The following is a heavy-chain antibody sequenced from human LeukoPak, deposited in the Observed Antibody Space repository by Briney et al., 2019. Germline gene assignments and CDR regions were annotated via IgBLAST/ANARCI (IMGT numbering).Heavy chain of an antibody. Sequence: SQTLSLTCTVSGGSISSGSYYWSWIRQPAGKGLEWIGRIYTSGSTNYNPSLKSRVTISVDTSKNQFSLKLSSVTAADTAVYYCAREPSIAARRGFDYWGQGTLVTVSS. V-gene: IGHV4-61*02. CDR2: IYTSGST. CDR3: AREPSIAARRGFDY. J-gene: IGHJ4*02. CDR1: GGSISSGSYY. D-gene: IGHD6-6*01.